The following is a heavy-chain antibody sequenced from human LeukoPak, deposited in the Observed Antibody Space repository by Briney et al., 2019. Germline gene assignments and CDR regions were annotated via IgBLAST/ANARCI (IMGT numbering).Heavy chain of an antibody. V-gene: IGHV1-69*05. J-gene: IGHJ6*03. CDR1: GGTFSSYA. CDR3: AKDGRGYRHGYYYYYYMDV. CDR2: IIPIFGTA. Sequence: SVKVSCKASGGTFSSYAISWVRQAPGQGLEWRGGIIPIFGTANYAQKFQGRVTITTDESTSTAYMELSSLRSEDTALYYCAKDGRGYRHGYYYYYYMDVWGKGTPVTVSS. D-gene: IGHD5-18*01.